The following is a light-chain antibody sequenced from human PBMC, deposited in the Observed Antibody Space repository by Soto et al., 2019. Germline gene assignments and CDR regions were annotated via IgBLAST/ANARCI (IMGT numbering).Light chain of an antibody. J-gene: IGLJ3*02. V-gene: IGLV5-45*03. CDR1: SDINVGTYR. CDR2: YKSDSDQ. CDR3: MIWHSNTWV. Sequence: QLVLTQPSSLSASPGASASLTCTLRSDINVGTYRIYWYQQKPGSPPQYLLRYKSDSDQQQGSGVPSRFSGSKDASANAAILLISWLQSEDEAEYYCMIWHSNTWVFGGGTKLTVL.